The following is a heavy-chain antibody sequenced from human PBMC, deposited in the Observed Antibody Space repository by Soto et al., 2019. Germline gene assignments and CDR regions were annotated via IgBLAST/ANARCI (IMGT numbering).Heavy chain of an antibody. J-gene: IGHJ4*02. Sequence: SDTLSLTCAVYGGSFSVYYWSWIRQPPGKGLEWIGEINHSGSTNYNPSLKSRVTISVDTSKNQFSLKLSSVTAADTAVYYCARSGGSYSFDYWGQGTLGTVSS. CDR1: GGSFSVYY. CDR2: INHSGST. V-gene: IGHV4-34*01. D-gene: IGHD2-15*01. CDR3: ARSGGSYSFDY.